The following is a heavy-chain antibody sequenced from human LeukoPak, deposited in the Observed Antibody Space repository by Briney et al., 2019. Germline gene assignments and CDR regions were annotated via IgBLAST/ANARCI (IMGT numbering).Heavy chain of an antibody. Sequence: SETLSLTCAVYGGSFSGYYWSWIRQPPGKGLEWIGEINHSGSTNYNPSLKSRVTIPVDTSKNQFSLKLSSVTAADTAVYYCARTWPEAFDAFDIWGQGTMVTVSS. D-gene: IGHD2/OR15-2a*01. V-gene: IGHV4-34*01. CDR2: INHSGST. CDR1: GGSFSGYY. J-gene: IGHJ3*02. CDR3: ARTWPEAFDAFDI.